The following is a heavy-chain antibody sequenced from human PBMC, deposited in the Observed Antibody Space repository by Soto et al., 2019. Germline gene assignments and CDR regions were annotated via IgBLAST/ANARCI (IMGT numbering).Heavy chain of an antibody. Sequence: SETLSLTCVVSDGSISTYDWWTWVRQPPGKGLEWIGKMFHSGGADYSPSLKSRVTISADSSKNHFSLRLTAVTAADTAVYYCARDSITMLMYYYGMDVWGQGTTVTVSS. CDR2: MFHSGGA. J-gene: IGHJ6*02. D-gene: IGHD3-3*01. CDR1: DGSISTYDW. V-gene: IGHV4-4*02. CDR3: ARDSITMLMYYYGMDV.